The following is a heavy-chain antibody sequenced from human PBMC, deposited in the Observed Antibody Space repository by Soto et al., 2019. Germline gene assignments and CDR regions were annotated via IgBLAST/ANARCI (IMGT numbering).Heavy chain of an antibody. V-gene: IGHV3-33*01. J-gene: IGHJ3*02. CDR3: ARESPSGGNTVGHAFDI. D-gene: IGHD2-15*01. CDR1: GFTFSSYG. CDR2: IWYDGSNK. Sequence: PGGSLRLSCAASGFTFSSYGMHWVRQAPSKGLEWVAVIWYDGSNKYYADSVKGRFTISRDNSKNTLYLQMNSLRAEDTAVYYCARESPSGGNTVGHAFDIWGQGTMVTVSS.